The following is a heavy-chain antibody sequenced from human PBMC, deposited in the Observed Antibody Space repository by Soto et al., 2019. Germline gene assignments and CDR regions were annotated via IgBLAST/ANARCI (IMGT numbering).Heavy chain of an antibody. CDR2: ISGSGGST. CDR3: AKSPRIVVVPAASFPN. Sequence: GGSLILSCAASGFTFSSYAMSWVRQAPGKGLEWVSAISGSGGSTYYADSVKGRFTISRDNSKNTLYLQMNSLRAEDTAVYYCAKSPRIVVVPAASFPNWGQGTLVTVSS. V-gene: IGHV3-23*01. CDR1: GFTFSSYA. J-gene: IGHJ4*02. D-gene: IGHD2-2*01.